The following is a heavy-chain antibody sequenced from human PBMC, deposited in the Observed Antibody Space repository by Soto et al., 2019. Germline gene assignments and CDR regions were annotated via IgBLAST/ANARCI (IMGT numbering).Heavy chain of an antibody. D-gene: IGHD2-2*01. J-gene: IGHJ5*02. V-gene: IGHV4-39*02. CDR1: GGSISYNSYY. Sequence: PSETLSLTCSVSGGSISYNSYYWGWIRQPPGKGLEWVGGIFYTGTTYYSPSLKDRVTISVDTSKNSFSLNLTSVTAADTGVYFCARLAVVVPVANAWGQGTLVTVSS. CDR3: ARLAVVVPVANA. CDR2: IFYTGTT.